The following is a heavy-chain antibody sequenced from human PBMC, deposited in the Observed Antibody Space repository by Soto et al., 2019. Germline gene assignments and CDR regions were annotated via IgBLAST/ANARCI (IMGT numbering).Heavy chain of an antibody. CDR1: GFTFSSSG. V-gene: IGHV3-30*18. D-gene: IGHD6-19*01. Sequence: QVQLVESGGGVVQPGRSLRLSCAASGFTFSSSGMHWVRKAPGKGLEWVAVTSFDGSSGYYADSVRGRFTISRDNSNNTLYLQMNSLRAEDTAVYYCAKSPPAVAGYFDYWGQGTLVTFSS. CDR3: AKSPPAVAGYFDY. J-gene: IGHJ4*02. CDR2: TSFDGSSG.